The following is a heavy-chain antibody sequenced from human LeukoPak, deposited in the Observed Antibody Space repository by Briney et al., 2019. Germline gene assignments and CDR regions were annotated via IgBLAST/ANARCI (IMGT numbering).Heavy chain of an antibody. J-gene: IGHJ3*02. CDR3: TRHTRDICDDSKLWPGASDI. Sequence: SETLSLTCAVSGGSISGFHWSWIRQSPGKGLESIGYIYSTGNSFYNPSLNSRVTMSVDTSKNRFSLRLTSVTAADTAIYYCTRHTRDICDDSKLWPGASDIWGQGTTVTVSS. V-gene: IGHV4-59*08. D-gene: IGHD2-21*01. CDR1: GGSISGFH. CDR2: IYSTGNS.